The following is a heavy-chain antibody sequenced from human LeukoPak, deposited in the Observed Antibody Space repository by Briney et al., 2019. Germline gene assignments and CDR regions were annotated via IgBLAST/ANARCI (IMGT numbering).Heavy chain of an antibody. V-gene: IGHV3-7*03. J-gene: IGHJ4*02. D-gene: IGHD3-22*01. CDR2: IKQDGSEK. CDR3: AKSSYYDSSGYYREYYFDY. Sequence: GGSLRLSCAASGFTFSSYWMSWVRQAPGKGLEWVANIKQDGSEKYYVDSVKGRFTISRDNAKNSLYLQMNSLRAEDTAVYYCAKSSYYDSSGYYREYYFDYWGQGTLVTVSS. CDR1: GFTFSSYW.